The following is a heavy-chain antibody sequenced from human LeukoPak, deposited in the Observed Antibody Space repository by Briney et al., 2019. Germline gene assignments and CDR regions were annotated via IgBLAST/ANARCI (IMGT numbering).Heavy chain of an antibody. J-gene: IGHJ5*02. CDR2: IYYSGST. CDR1: GGSISSYY. D-gene: IGHD6-19*01. CDR3: ASSLWGYSST. Sequence: SETLSLTCTVSGGSISSYYWSWIRQPPGKGLEWIGYIYYSGSTNYNPSLKSRATISVDTSKNQFSLKLSSVTAADTAVYYCASSLWGYSSTWGQGTLVTVSS. V-gene: IGHV4-59*01.